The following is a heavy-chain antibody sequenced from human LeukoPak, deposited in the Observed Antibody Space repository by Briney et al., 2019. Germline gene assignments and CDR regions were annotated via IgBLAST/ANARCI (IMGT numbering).Heavy chain of an antibody. CDR2: ITGRGGNT. D-gene: IGHD6-19*01. CDR3: AKTSGWPYYFDY. J-gene: IGHJ4*02. V-gene: IGHV3-23*01. CDR1: GFTFSTYA. Sequence: AGGSLRPSCAASGFTFSTYAMSWVRQAPGKGLEWVSAITGRGGNTYYADSVKGRFTTSRDNSKNTVYLQVDSLRAEDTAEYYCAKTSGWPYYFDYWGQGTLVTVSS.